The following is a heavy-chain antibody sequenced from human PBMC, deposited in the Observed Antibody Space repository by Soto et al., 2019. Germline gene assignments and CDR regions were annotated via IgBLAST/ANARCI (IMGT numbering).Heavy chain of an antibody. CDR1: GDSISDVKYY. V-gene: IGHV4-30-4*01. Sequence: QVQLQGSGPRLVKPSQTLSLTCTVSGDSISDVKYYWSWIRQSPDKGLEWFRHISDGGSSYSNPHRKSRVTVYIDTSKNQLSLRLRCMGAADIAFYYCTRGPTGDKVDYWCQVTLVT. CDR2: ISDGGSS. J-gene: IGHJ4*02. D-gene: IGHD1-1*01. CDR3: TRGPTGDKVDY.